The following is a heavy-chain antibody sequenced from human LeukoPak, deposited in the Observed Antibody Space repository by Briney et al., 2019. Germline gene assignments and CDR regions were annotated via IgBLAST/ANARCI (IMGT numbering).Heavy chain of an antibody. J-gene: IGHJ6*03. Sequence: GGSLRLSCEDSEFTFSSYWMHWVRQAPGKGLVWVSRISSDGSSTSYADSVKGRFTISRDNAKKTLYLQMNSVRAEDTAVYYCARDFRGYYMDVWGKGTTVTISS. CDR3: ARDFRGYYMDV. CDR1: EFTFSSYW. CDR2: ISSDGSST. V-gene: IGHV3-74*01.